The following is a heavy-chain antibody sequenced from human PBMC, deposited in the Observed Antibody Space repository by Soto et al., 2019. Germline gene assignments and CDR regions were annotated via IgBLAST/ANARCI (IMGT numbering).Heavy chain of an antibody. Sequence: GGSLRLSCAASGFTFSDYYMSWIRQAPGKGLEWVSYISSSGSIIYYADSVKGRFTISRDNSKNTLYLQMNSLRDGDTAVYYCARGFSAGKGSPPDYWGQGTLVTVSS. CDR3: ARGFSAGKGSPPDY. V-gene: IGHV3-11*01. CDR1: GFTFSDYY. D-gene: IGHD3-10*01. CDR2: ISSSGSII. J-gene: IGHJ4*02.